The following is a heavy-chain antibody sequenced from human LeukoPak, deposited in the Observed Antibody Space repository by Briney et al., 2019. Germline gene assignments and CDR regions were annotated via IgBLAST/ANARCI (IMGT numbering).Heavy chain of an antibody. J-gene: IGHJ5*02. D-gene: IGHD2-8*01. Sequence: GASVKVSCKASGFSFADHYIHWVRQAPGQGLEWMGWINPKSGGTNYAQKFQGRVTMNRDTSSRTAYMDLNRLKFADTAVYCRARDPNCSTDVCYWGQGWFDPWGQGTLVTVSS. CDR2: INPKSGGT. V-gene: IGHV1-2*02. CDR1: GFSFADHY. CDR3: ARDPNCSTDVCYWGQGWFDP.